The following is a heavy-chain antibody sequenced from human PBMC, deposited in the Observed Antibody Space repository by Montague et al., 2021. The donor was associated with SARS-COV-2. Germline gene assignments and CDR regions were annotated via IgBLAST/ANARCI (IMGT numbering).Heavy chain of an antibody. Sequence: ETLSLTCEVSGGSIRSYYWSWIRQSPGKGLEWIGYVHYTGSTKYNPSLKTRVTLSLDTPKNHFSLRLNSVTAADTAVYYCARAQDICFIANCVNYFDLWGLGALVSVSS. CDR2: VHYTGST. D-gene: IGHD1-1*01. V-gene: IGHV4-59*01. CDR3: ARAQDICFIANCVNYFDL. J-gene: IGHJ4*02. CDR1: GGSIRSYY.